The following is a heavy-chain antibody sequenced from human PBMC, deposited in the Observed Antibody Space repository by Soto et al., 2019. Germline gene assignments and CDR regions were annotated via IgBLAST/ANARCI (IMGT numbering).Heavy chain of an antibody. CDR3: ARGRSSPIFDP. Sequence: QVQLVQSGAEVRKPGSSVKVSCKISGGTFTNYVISWLRQAPGQGLEWMGGLIPIFGAANLAQKFQGRVTITADESTSTVNMELSSLTSEDTAVYYGARGRSSPIFDPWGQGTLVTVSS. CDR2: LIPIFGAA. V-gene: IGHV1-69*01. CDR1: GGTFTNYV. J-gene: IGHJ5*02. D-gene: IGHD6-6*01.